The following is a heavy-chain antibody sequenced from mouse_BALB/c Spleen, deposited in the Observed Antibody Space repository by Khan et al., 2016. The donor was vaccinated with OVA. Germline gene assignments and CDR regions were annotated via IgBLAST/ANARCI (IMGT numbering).Heavy chain of an antibody. Sequence: QVQLKESGPELVKPGTSVKISCKASGYTFTDFYINWVKQKPGQGLEWIGWIYPGSGNTKYNEKFKDKATLTVDSSSSTAYLQLSSLTSEDTAVYYCARSSFDPCYVDDWGQGTTLTVSS. CDR3: ARSSFDPCYVDD. J-gene: IGHJ2*01. V-gene: IGHV1-84*02. CDR1: GYTFTDFY. CDR2: IYPGSGNT.